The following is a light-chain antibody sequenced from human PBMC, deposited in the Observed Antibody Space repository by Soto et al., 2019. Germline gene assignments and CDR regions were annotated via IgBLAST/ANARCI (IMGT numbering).Light chain of an antibody. CDR3: QQYNDYSAWT. Sequence: EVALTQSPVTLSLSPGERATLSCRASQRVGSNYLAWYQQKPGQAPRLLIYGASNRATGIPDRFSGSGSGTDFTLTISSLRPDDFATYYCQQYNDYSAWTFGQGTKVDIK. CDR2: GAS. V-gene: IGKV3-20*01. J-gene: IGKJ1*01. CDR1: QRVGSNY.